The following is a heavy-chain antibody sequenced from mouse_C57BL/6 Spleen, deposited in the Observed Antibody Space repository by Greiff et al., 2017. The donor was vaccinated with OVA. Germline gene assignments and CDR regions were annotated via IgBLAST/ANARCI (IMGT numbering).Heavy chain of an antibody. Sequence: VKLQQSGPELVKPGASVKISCKASGYTFTDYYINWVKQRPGQGLEWIGWIFPGSGSTYYNEKFKGKATLTVDKDSSTAYMLLSSLTSEDSAVYFCARAYYDYDTAMDYWGQGTSVTVPS. J-gene: IGHJ4*01. CDR1: GYTFTDYY. D-gene: IGHD2-4*01. CDR2: IFPGSGST. V-gene: IGHV1-75*01. CDR3: ARAYYDYDTAMDY.